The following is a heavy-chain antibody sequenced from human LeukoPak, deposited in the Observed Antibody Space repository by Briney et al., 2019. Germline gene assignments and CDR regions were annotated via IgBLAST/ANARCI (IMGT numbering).Heavy chain of an antibody. CDR1: GYTFTGYY. D-gene: IGHD3-16*01. Sequence: ASVKVSCKASGYTFTGYYIHWVRQAPGQGLECLGWINPNSGGINYAQKFQGRVTMASDTSISTAYMELSSLRSDDTAVYYCARAGGGSPFDSWGQGTLVTVSS. CDR3: ARAGGGSPFDS. J-gene: IGHJ4*02. CDR2: INPNSGGI. V-gene: IGHV1-2*02.